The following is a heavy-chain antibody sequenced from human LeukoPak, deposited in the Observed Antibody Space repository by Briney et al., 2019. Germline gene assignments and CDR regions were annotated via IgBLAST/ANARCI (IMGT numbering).Heavy chain of an antibody. CDR1: GFTFDDYA. Sequence: GGSLRLSCAASGFTFDDYAMHWVRQAPGKGLEWVSLISGAGGSTYYADSVKGRFTISRDNSKNSLYLQMNSLRTEDTALYYCAKDSVRCSGGSCYDYYYYYMDVWGKGTTVTVSS. V-gene: IGHV3-43*02. CDR3: AKDSVRCSGGSCYDYYYYYMDV. D-gene: IGHD2-15*01. J-gene: IGHJ6*03. CDR2: ISGAGGST.